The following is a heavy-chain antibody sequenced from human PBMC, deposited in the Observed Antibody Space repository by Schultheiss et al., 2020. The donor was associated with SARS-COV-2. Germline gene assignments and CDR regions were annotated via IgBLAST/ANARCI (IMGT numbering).Heavy chain of an antibody. Sequence: SQTLSLTCTVSGGSISSYYWSWIRQPPGKGLEWIGEIYHSGSTNYNPSLKSRVTISVDTSKNQFSLKLSSVTAADTAVYYCARDGIGDSSGGRGWFDPWGQGTLVTVSS. J-gene: IGHJ5*02. CDR1: GGSISSYY. CDR3: ARDGIGDSSGGRGWFDP. D-gene: IGHD6-19*01. V-gene: IGHV4-59*12. CDR2: IYHSGST.